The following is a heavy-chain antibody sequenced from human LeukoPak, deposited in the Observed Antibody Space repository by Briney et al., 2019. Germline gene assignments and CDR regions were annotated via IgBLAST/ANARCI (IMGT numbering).Heavy chain of an antibody. Sequence: AASVKVSCKASGGTFSSYAISWVRRAPGQGLEWMGGIIPIFGTANYAQKFQGRVTITADESTSTAYMELSSLRSEDTAVYYCARSYDILTEFYFDYWGQGTLVTVSS. CDR3: ARSYDILTEFYFDY. D-gene: IGHD3-9*01. CDR2: IIPIFGTA. V-gene: IGHV1-69*01. CDR1: GGTFSSYA. J-gene: IGHJ4*02.